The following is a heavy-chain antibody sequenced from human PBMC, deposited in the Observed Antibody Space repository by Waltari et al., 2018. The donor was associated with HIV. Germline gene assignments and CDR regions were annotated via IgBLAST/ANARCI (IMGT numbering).Heavy chain of an antibody. J-gene: IGHJ4*02. CDR2: ISDSGSTR. Sequence: EVQVVESGGGLVQPGGSLRLSCAASGFHFSRYEMNWVRQAPGKGLEWLSYISDSGSTRYYADSVKGRFTISRDNAKNSLYLQMNSLRAEDTAVYYCAATRYYYDSSGRWGQGTLVTVSS. CDR1: GFHFSRYE. D-gene: IGHD3-22*01. V-gene: IGHV3-48*03. CDR3: AATRYYYDSSGR.